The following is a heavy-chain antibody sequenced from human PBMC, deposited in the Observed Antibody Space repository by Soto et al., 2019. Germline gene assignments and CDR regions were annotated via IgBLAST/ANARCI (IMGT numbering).Heavy chain of an antibody. D-gene: IGHD3-3*01. J-gene: IGHJ4*02. CDR2: IYYSGST. CDR1: GGSISSGGYY. Sequence: QVQLQESGPGLVKPSQTLSLTCTVSGGSISSGGYYWSWIRQHPGKGLEWIGYIYYSGSTYYNPSLKSPVTISVDTSKNQCSLKLSSVTAADTAVYYCARDIREYYDFWSGYSLWGQGTLVTVSS. CDR3: ARDIREYYDFWSGYSL. V-gene: IGHV4-31*01.